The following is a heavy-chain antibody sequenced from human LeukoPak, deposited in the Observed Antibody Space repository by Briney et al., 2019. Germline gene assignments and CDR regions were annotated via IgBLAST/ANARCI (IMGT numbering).Heavy chain of an antibody. D-gene: IGHD3-10*01. Sequence: GASVTVSCTSSGYTFTVYYMHWVRQAPGQGLEWMGWINPNSGGTNYAQKVHGRVTMTRDTSISTAYMELSRLRSDATAVYYCARDSGGSGSLWFDPWGQGTLVTVSS. CDR2: INPNSGGT. V-gene: IGHV1-2*02. CDR3: ARDSGGSGSLWFDP. CDR1: GYTFTVYY. J-gene: IGHJ5*02.